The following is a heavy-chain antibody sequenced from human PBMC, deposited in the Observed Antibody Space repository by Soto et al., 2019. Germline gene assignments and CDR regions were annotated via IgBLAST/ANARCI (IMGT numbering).Heavy chain of an antibody. Sequence: ASVKVSCKASGYTFTSYGISWVRQAPGQGLEWMGWISAYNGNTNYAQKLQGRVTITTDTSTSTAYMEVRSLRSDDTAVYYCARDYYGSGRLNAHNWFDPWGQGTLVTVSS. CDR2: ISAYNGNT. D-gene: IGHD3-10*01. CDR1: GYTFTSYG. CDR3: ARDYYGSGRLNAHNWFDP. V-gene: IGHV1-18*01. J-gene: IGHJ5*02.